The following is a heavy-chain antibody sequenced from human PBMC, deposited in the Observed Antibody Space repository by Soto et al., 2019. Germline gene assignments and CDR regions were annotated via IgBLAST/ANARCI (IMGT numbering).Heavy chain of an antibody. V-gene: IGHV1-69*13. J-gene: IGHJ3*02. Sequence: ASVKVSFKASGGTFGSYAISWVRPAPGQWLELMGGIIPIFGTANYAQKFQGRVTITADESTSTAYMELSSLRSEDTAVYSCASWGLCGGDGHFDIWGQGTMVTVSS. CDR3: ASWGLCGGDGHFDI. D-gene: IGHD2-21*02. CDR2: IIPIFGTA. CDR1: GGTFGSYA.